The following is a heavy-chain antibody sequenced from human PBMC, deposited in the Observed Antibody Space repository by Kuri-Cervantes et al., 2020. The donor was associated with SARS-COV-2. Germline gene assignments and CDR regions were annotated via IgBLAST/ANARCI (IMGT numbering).Heavy chain of an antibody. V-gene: IGHV4-39*01. CDR1: GGSISSSSYY. J-gene: IGHJ4*02. CDR2: IYCSGST. D-gene: IGHD2-2*01. Sequence: GSLRLSCTVSGGSISSSSYYWGWIRQPPGKGLEWIGSIYCSGSTYYNPSLKSRVTLSVDTSKNQFSLKLSSVTAADTAVYYCARQGGIVVVPAALWGQGTLVTVSS. CDR3: ARQGGIVVVPAAL.